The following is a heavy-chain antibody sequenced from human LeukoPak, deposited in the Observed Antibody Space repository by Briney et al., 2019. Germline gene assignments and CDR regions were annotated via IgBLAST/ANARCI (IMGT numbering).Heavy chain of an antibody. CDR2: INHSGST. CDR3: ARRLAYDFWSGYPYYYYYGMDV. J-gene: IGHJ6*02. D-gene: IGHD3-3*01. CDR1: GGSFSGYY. V-gene: IGHV4-34*01. Sequence: SETLSLTCAVYGGSFSGYYWSWIRQPPGKGLEWIGEINHSGSTNYNPSLKSRVTISVDTSKNQFSLKLSSVTAADTAVYYCARRLAYDFWSGYPYYYYYGMDVWGQGTTVTVSS.